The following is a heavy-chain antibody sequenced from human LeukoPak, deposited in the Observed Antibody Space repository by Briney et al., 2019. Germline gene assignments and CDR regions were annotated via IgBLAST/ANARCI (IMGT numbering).Heavy chain of an antibody. J-gene: IGHJ4*02. CDR1: GYTFTGYY. V-gene: IGHV1-2*02. CDR3: ARGLGCSSTSCHDEDDY. Sequence: ASVKVSCKASGYTFTGYYMHWVRQAPGQGLEWMGWINPNSGGTNYAQKFQGRVTMTRDTSISTAYMELSRLRCDDTAVYYCARGLGCSSTSCHDEDDYWGQGTLVTVSS. D-gene: IGHD2-2*01. CDR2: INPNSGGT.